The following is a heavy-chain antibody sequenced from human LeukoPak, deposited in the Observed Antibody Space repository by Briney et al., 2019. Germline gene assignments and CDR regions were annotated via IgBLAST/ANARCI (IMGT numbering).Heavy chain of an antibody. J-gene: IGHJ4*02. Sequence: GASVKVSCKVSGYTLTELSMHWVRQAPGKGLEWMGGFDPEDGETIYAQKFQGRVTMTEDTSTDTAYMELSSLRSEDTAVYYCATSPPGIAVTYYYFDYWGQGTLVTVSS. CDR3: ATSPPGIAVTYYYFDY. V-gene: IGHV1-24*01. CDR2: FDPEDGET. D-gene: IGHD6-19*01. CDR1: GYTLTELS.